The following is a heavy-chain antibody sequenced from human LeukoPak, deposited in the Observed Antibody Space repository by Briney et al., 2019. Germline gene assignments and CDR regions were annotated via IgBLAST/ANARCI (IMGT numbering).Heavy chain of an antibody. D-gene: IGHD6-13*01. V-gene: IGHV1-3*03. J-gene: IGHJ5*02. CDR2: INAGNGNT. CDR3: ARGKAAAGSNWFDP. CDR1: GFTFTSYA. Sequence: KTGRSLRLSCAASGFTFTSYAMHWVRQAPGQRLEWMGWINAGNGNTKYSQEFQGRVTITRDTSASTAYMELSSLRSEDMAVYYCARGKAAAGSNWFDPWGQGTLVTVSS.